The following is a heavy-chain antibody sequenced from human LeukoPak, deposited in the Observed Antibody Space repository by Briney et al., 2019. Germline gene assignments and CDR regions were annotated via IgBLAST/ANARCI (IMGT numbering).Heavy chain of an antibody. CDR3: ATGSYLYDAFDI. J-gene: IGHJ3*02. V-gene: IGHV1-2*02. Sequence: GASVKVSFKASGYTFSGYYMHWVRQAPGQGLEWMGWIKPNSGGTNFAQKFQGRVTMTRDTSTSTAYMELSRLRSDDTAVYYCATGSYLYDAFDIWGQGTMVTVSS. CDR1: GYTFSGYY. CDR2: IKPNSGGT. D-gene: IGHD1-26*01.